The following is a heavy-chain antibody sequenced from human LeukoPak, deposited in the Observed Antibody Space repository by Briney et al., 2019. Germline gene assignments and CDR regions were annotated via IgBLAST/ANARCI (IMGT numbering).Heavy chain of an antibody. V-gene: IGHV1-18*01. Sequence: ASVKVSCKPFGYTFTSYVITWVRQAPAQGLEWMGWISASNGNKNYPQKFQGRVTMSTDTSTSTAYMELRSLKSDDTAVDYCARGGDYEYFQHWGQGTLVTVSS. CDR3: ARGGDYEYFQH. D-gene: IGHD4-17*01. CDR1: GYTFTSYV. J-gene: IGHJ1*01. CDR2: ISASNGNK.